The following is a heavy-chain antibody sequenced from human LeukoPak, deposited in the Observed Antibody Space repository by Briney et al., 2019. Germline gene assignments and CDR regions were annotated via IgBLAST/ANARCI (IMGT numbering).Heavy chain of an antibody. CDR1: GFTFSSYA. CDR2: ISYDGSNK. J-gene: IGHJ4*02. Sequence: RGSLRLSCAASGFTFSSYAMHWVRQAPGKGLEWVAVISYDGSNKYYADSVKGRFTISRDNSKNTLYLQMNSLSAEDTAVYYCARGDYGGNGNDYWGQGTLVTVSS. CDR3: ARGDYGGNGNDY. V-gene: IGHV3-30-3*01. D-gene: IGHD4-23*01.